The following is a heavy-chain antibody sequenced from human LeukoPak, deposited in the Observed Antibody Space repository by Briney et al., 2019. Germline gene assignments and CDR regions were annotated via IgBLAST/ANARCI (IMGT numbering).Heavy chain of an antibody. J-gene: IGHJ4*02. D-gene: IGHD6-19*01. CDR2: INHSGST. V-gene: IGHV4-34*01. CDR1: GGSISSYY. Sequence: KPSETLSLTCTVSGGSISSYYWSWIRQPPGKGLEWIGEINHSGSTNYNPSLKSRITISVDTSKNQFSLKLSSVTAADTAVYYCARLSRQWLVPFRSVAFDYWGQGTLVTVSS. CDR3: ARLSRQWLVPFRSVAFDY.